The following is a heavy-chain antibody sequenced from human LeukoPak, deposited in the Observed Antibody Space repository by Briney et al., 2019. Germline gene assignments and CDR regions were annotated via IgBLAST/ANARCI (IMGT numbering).Heavy chain of an antibody. D-gene: IGHD6-19*01. CDR2: ISGSGGST. CDR3: VSGSRGWFDDNWFDP. Sequence: PGGSLRLSCAASGFTFSSCAMSWVRQAPGKGLEWVSTISGSGGSTYYADSVRGRFTISRDNSKNTLYLQMNSLRDEDTAVYYCVSGSRGWFDDNWFDPWGQGTLVTVSS. CDR1: GFTFSSCA. V-gene: IGHV3-23*01. J-gene: IGHJ5*02.